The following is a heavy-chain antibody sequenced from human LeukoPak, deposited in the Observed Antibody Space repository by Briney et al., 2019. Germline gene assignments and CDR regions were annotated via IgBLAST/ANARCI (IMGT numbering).Heavy chain of an antibody. J-gene: IGHJ4*02. D-gene: IGHD5-18*01. CDR3: ARDRGSYSGYATGDYFDH. Sequence: SETLSLTCTVSGGSISSYYWSWIRQPPGKGLEWIGYIYYSGSTNYNPSLKSRVTISVDTSKIQFSLKLNSVTAADTAVYFCARDRGSYSGYATGDYFDHWGQGTLVTVSS. CDR1: GGSISSYY. V-gene: IGHV4-59*12. CDR2: IYYSGST.